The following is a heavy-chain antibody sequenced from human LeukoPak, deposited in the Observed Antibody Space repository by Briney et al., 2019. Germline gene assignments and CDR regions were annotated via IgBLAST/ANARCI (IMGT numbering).Heavy chain of an antibody. CDR1: GFTFSSYT. Sequence: GGSLRLSCAASGFTFSSYTMNWVRQAPGKGLEWVSSSSSSSSYIYYADSMKGRFTISRDNAKNSLYLQMNSLRAEDTAVYYCARAEMWVLRSSDYWGQGTLVTVSS. CDR3: ARAEMWVLRSSDY. V-gene: IGHV3-21*01. D-gene: IGHD3-10*02. CDR2: SSSSSSYI. J-gene: IGHJ4*02.